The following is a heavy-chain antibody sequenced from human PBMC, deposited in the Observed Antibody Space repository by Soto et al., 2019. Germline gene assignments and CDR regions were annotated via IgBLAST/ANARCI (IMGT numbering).Heavy chain of an antibody. D-gene: IGHD5-18*01. V-gene: IGHV1-18*01. CDR2: INADYGNT. J-gene: IGHJ6*02. Sequence: QAQLVQSGAEVRKPGASVKVSCKASGYTFYSHSISWVRQAPGQGLEWMGRINADYGNTQYAQKFRGRVTMTTDTSTNTLYMELTNLRSDDTAVYYCARCIQGDYYYGMDVWGQGTTVTVSS. CDR3: ARCIQGDYYYGMDV. CDR1: GYTFYSHS.